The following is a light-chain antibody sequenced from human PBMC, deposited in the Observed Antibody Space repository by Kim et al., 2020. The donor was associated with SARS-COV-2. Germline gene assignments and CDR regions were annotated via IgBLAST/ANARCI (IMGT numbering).Light chain of an antibody. CDR2: YDT. Sequence: VDPGKTARITCGGDSIGSKSVHWYQQKPGQAPVVVIYYDTGRPSGVPERFAGSNSGDTATLTISRVEAGDEADYYCQVWDRSTNRVFGGGTQLTVL. CDR3: QVWDRSTNRV. CDR1: SIGSKS. J-gene: IGLJ3*02. V-gene: IGLV3-21*04.